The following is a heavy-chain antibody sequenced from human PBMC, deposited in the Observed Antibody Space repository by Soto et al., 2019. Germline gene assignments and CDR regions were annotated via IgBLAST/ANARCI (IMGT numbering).Heavy chain of an antibody. CDR2: IYPGDSDT. CDR1: GYSFTSYW. V-gene: IGHV5-51*01. CDR3: ARHAYPGRSLVYYYMDV. Sequence: PGESLKISCKGSGYSFTSYWIGWVRQMPGKGLEWMGIIYPGDSDTRYSPSFQGQVTISADKSISTAYLQWSSLKASDTAMYYCARHAYPGRSLVYYYMDVWGKGTTVTVSS. J-gene: IGHJ6*03. D-gene: IGHD3-3*01.